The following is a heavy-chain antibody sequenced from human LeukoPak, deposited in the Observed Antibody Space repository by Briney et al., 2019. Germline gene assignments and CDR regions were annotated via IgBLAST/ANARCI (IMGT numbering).Heavy chain of an antibody. V-gene: IGHV3-30-3*01. D-gene: IGHD2-15*01. CDR1: GFTFSSYA. J-gene: IGHJ5*02. Sequence: GGSLRLSCAASGFTFSSYAMHWVRQAPGKGLEWVAVISYDGSNKYYADSVKGRFTISRDNSKNTLYLQMNSPRAEDTAVYYCAGGYCSGGSCSLSGPWGQGTLVTVSS. CDR2: ISYDGSNK. CDR3: AGGYCSGGSCSLSGP.